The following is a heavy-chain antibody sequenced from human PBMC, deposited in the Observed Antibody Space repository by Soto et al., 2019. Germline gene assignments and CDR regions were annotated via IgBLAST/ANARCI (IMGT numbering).Heavy chain of an antibody. J-gene: IGHJ6*03. CDR2: IIPILGIA. CDR1: GGTFSSYT. CDR3: ARGPGATSNYYYYYMDV. D-gene: IGHD5-12*01. Sequence: VASVKVSCKASGGTFSSYTISWVRQAPGQGLEWMGRIIPILGIANYAQKFQGRVTITADKSTSTAYMELSSLRSEDTAVYYCARGPGATSNYYYYYMDVWGKGTTVTVSS. V-gene: IGHV1-69*02.